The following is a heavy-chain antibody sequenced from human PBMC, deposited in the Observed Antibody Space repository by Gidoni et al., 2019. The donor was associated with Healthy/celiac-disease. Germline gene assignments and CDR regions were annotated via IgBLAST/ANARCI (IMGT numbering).Heavy chain of an antibody. V-gene: IGHV4-31*02. CDR2: IYYSGST. CDR3: ARVHGSGSYLYYFDY. Sequence: SISSGGYYWSWIRQHPGKGLEWIGYIYYSGSTYYNPSLKSRVTISVDTSKNQFSLKLSSVTAADTAVYYCARVHGSGSYLYYFDYWGQGTLVTVSS. D-gene: IGHD3-10*01. CDR1: SISSGGYY. J-gene: IGHJ4*02.